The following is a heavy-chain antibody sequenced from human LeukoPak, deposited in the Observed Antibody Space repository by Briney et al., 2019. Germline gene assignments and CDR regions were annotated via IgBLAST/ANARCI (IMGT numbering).Heavy chain of an antibody. CDR1: GGSISSSSYY. D-gene: IGHD5-12*01. CDR3: ARICPPYSGYEYYYYGMDV. V-gene: IGHV4-39*01. J-gene: IGHJ6*02. Sequence: PSETLSLTCTVSGGSISSSSYYWGWIRQPPGKGLEWIGSIYYSGSTYYNPSLKSRVTISVDTSKNQFSLKLSSVTAADTAMYYCARICPPYSGYEYYYYGMDVWGQGTTVTVSS. CDR2: IYYSGST.